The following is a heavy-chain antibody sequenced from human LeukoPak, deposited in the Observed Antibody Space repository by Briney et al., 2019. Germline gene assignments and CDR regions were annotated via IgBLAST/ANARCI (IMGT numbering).Heavy chain of an antibody. D-gene: IGHD2-2*01. CDR3: ARHSWSTKDCYAREIDP. CDR2: IFPGDSDT. Sequence: GESLKISCQGSGYNFANYWIVWVRQMPGQALEWMGIIFPGDSDTRYSPSFQGQVTISADKSISTAYLQWASLKASDTALYYCARHSWSTKDCYAREIDPWGQGTLVTISS. J-gene: IGHJ5*02. V-gene: IGHV5-51*01. CDR1: GYNFANYW.